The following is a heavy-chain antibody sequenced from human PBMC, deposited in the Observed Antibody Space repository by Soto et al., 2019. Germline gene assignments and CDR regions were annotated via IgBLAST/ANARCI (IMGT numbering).Heavy chain of an antibody. J-gene: IGHJ4*02. CDR3: ARTPEDYYDSSGSFDS. Sequence: SETLSLTCTVSGGSISGFYWSWIRQPPGRRLEWIGYIYYSGSTNYNPSLKSRVTISVDTSKNQFSLKLSSVTAADTAVYYCARTPEDYYDSSGSFDSWGQGTLVTVSS. D-gene: IGHD3-22*01. CDR2: IYYSGST. V-gene: IGHV4-59*01. CDR1: GGSISGFY.